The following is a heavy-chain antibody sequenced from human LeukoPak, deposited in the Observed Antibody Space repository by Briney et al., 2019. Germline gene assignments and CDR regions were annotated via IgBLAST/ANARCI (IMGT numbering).Heavy chain of an antibody. D-gene: IGHD3-10*01. CDR3: ARRLGGSGSYYY. CDR2: IYYSGNT. J-gene: IGHJ4*02. V-gene: IGHV4-39*01. CDR1: GGSTSSSSYY. Sequence: SETLSLTCTVSGGSTSSSSYYWGWVRQPPGKGLEWIGSIYYSGNTYYNPSLKSRVTISVDTSKNQFSLKLRSVTAADTAVYYCARRLGGSGSYYYWGQGTLVTVSS.